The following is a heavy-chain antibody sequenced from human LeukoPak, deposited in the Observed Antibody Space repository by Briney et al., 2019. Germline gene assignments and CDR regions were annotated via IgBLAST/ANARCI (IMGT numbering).Heavy chain of an antibody. D-gene: IGHD6-13*01. CDR2: ISGNGGST. V-gene: IGHV3-23*01. CDR1: GFTFSSYA. CDR3: ARDSFRGIAAAPNWYFDL. Sequence: PGGSLRLSCAASGFTFSSYAMSWVRQAPGKGLEWVSGISGNGGSTHYADSVKGRFTISRDNSKNTLYLRMNSLRAEDTAVYYCARDSFRGIAAAPNWYFDLWGRGTLVTVSS. J-gene: IGHJ2*01.